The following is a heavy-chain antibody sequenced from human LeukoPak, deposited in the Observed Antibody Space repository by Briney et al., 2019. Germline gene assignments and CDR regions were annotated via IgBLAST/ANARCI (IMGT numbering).Heavy chain of an antibody. Sequence: GASVKVSCKASGGTFSSSAITWVRQAPGQGLEWMGGIIPIFATADYAQNFQGRVTITADKSTNTAYMEVSSLTSEDTAVYYCAKGRAQYYYYLDVWGKGTTVTVSS. CDR1: GGTFSSSA. CDR3: AKGRAQYYYYLDV. J-gene: IGHJ6*03. CDR2: IIPIFATA. V-gene: IGHV1-69*06.